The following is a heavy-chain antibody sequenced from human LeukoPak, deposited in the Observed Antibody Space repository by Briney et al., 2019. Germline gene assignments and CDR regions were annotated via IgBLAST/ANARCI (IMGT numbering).Heavy chain of an antibody. J-gene: IGHJ1*01. CDR1: GFTFSNYA. Sequence: GSLRLSCAASGFTFSNYAITWVRQAPGKGLEWVSTISSSGANTYYADSVRGRFTISRDNSKNTLYLQMNSLRAEDTAVYYCAKDGHYDSSGFTLQYWGQGTLVTVSS. V-gene: IGHV3-23*01. D-gene: IGHD3-22*01. CDR3: AKDGHYDSSGFTLQY. CDR2: ISSSGANT.